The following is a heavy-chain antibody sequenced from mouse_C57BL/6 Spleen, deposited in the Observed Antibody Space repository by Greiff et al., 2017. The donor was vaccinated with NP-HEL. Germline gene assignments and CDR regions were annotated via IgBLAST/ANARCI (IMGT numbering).Heavy chain of an antibody. CDR2: IYPGDGDT. J-gene: IGHJ2*01. Sequence: VQLQQSGPELVKPGASVKISCKASGYAFSSSWMNWVKQRPGKGLEWIGRIYPGDGDTNYNGKFKGKATLTADKSSRTAYMQLSRLTSEAAAVYFCARRGGYYDYWGKGTTLTVAS. D-gene: IGHD2-3*01. V-gene: IGHV1-82*01. CDR1: GYAFSSSW. CDR3: ARRGGYYDY.